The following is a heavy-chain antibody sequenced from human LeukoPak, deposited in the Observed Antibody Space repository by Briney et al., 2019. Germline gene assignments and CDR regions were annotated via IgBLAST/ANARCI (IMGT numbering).Heavy chain of an antibody. J-gene: IGHJ4*02. CDR3: ASGSYSRGFDY. V-gene: IGHV4-39*07. D-gene: IGHD3-10*01. CDR1: GGSISSSSYY. CDR2: IYYSGST. Sequence: PSETLSLTCTVSGGSISSSSYYWGWIRQPPGKGLEWIGSIYYSGSTYYNPSLKSRVTISVDTSKNQFSLKLSSVTAADMAVYYCASGSYSRGFDYWGQGTLVTVSS.